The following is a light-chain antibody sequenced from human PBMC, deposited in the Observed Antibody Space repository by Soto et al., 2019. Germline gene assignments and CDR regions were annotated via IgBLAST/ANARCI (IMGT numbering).Light chain of an antibody. CDR2: DAS. CDR3: QQRSNWPPIT. CDR1: QSVNRY. V-gene: IGKV3-11*01. J-gene: IGKJ5*01. Sequence: ESVLKQSPATMSLSPGERATLSCRASQSVNRYLAWYQQKPGQAPRLLIYDASNRATGIPARFSGSGSGTDFTLTISSLEPEDFAVYYCQQRSNWPPITFGQGTRLEIK.